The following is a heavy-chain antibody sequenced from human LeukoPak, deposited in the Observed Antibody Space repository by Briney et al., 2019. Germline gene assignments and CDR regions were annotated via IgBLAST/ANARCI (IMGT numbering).Heavy chain of an antibody. CDR3: ARPTTGDYFDSTGYYTRGAFDI. CDR2: IYPGDSDT. J-gene: IGHJ3*02. V-gene: IGHV5-51*01. D-gene: IGHD3-22*01. Sequence: GESLKISCKGSGYSFTSYWIGWVRQMPGKGLEWMGIIYPGDSDTRYSPSFQGQVTISADKSISTAYLQWSSLKASDTAMYYCARPTTGDYFDSTGYYTRGAFDIWGQGTMVTVSS. CDR1: GYSFTSYW.